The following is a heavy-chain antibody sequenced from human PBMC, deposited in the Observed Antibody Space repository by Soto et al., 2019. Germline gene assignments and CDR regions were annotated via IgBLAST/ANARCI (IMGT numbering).Heavy chain of an antibody. V-gene: IGHV3-33*01. Sequence: QAQLVESGGGVVQPGRSLRLSCAASGFGFGGYGMHWVRQAPGKGLEWLAVIKYDGSNAHYADSVKGRFSISRDNSKNILHLQMNSLRAEDTAVYYCARDLWGEGCGSFRCATVDYWGQGTLVTVSS. CDR2: IKYDGSNA. J-gene: IGHJ4*02. CDR3: ARDLWGEGCGSFRCATVDY. CDR1: GFGFGGYG. D-gene: IGHD2-2*01.